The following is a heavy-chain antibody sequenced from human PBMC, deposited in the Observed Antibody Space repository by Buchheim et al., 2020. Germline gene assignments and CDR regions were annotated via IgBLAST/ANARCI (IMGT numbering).Heavy chain of an antibody. J-gene: IGHJ4*02. CDR2: IIPILGIA. V-gene: IGHV1-69*09. D-gene: IGHD3-10*01. CDR1: GYTFTSYD. Sequence: QVQLVQSGAEVKKPGASVKVSCKASGYTFTSYDINWVRQATGQGLEWMGRIIPILGIANYAQKFKGRVTITADKSTSTAYMELSSLRSEDTAVYYCAREDYYGSGSDQNYFDYWGQGTL. CDR3: AREDYYGSGSDQNYFDY.